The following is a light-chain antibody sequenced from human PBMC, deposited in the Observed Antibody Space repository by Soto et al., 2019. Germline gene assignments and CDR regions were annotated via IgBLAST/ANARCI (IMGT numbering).Light chain of an antibody. CDR2: AAS. J-gene: IGKJ1*01. V-gene: IGKV1-8*01. CDR3: HQYYSYPWT. Sequence: AIRMTQSPSSFSASTGDRVTITCRASQGISSYLAWYQQKPGKAPKLLIYAASTLQSGVPSRFSGSGSGTDFTLTISCLQPEDSATYYCHQYYSYPWTFGQGTKVDSK. CDR1: QGISSY.